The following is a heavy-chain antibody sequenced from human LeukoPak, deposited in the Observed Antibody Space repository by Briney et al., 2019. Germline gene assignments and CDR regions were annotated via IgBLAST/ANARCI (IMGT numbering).Heavy chain of an antibody. CDR3: TRDNYGHWSEY. CDR2: ISTDGGST. J-gene: IGHJ4*02. Sequence: PGGSLRLSCVASGFTLRSHWMHWLRLAPGKGLVWVSRISTDGGSTGYADSVKGRFTISRDNARNTLYLQMTSLRAEDTAVYYCTRDNYGHWSEYWGKGALVTVSS. CDR1: GFTLRSHW. D-gene: IGHD3-10*01. V-gene: IGHV3-74*01.